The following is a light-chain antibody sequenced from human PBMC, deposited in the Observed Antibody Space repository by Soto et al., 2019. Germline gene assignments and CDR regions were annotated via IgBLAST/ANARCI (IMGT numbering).Light chain of an antibody. Sequence: QSALTQPASVSGSPGQSITISCTGSSSDVGGYNFDSWYQQHPGKAPKLMIYDVSNRPSGVSNRFSGSKSGNTASLTISGLQAEDEAEYYCSSYTESITLLFGGGTKLTVL. CDR2: DVS. V-gene: IGLV2-14*01. CDR1: SSDVGGYNF. J-gene: IGLJ2*01. CDR3: SSYTESITLL.